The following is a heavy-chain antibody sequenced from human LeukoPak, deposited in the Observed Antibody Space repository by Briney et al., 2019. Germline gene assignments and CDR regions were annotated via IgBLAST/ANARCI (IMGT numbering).Heavy chain of an antibody. J-gene: IGHJ4*02. Sequence: GGSLRLSCAASGFTFSSYSMNWVRQAPGKGLEWVSSISSRSSYKYYADSVKGRFTLSRDNAKNSLYLQMNSLRAEDTAVYYCARDPRYGSSGFDYWGQGTLVTVSS. D-gene: IGHD3-22*01. V-gene: IGHV3-21*01. CDR1: GFTFSSYS. CDR3: ARDPRYGSSGFDY. CDR2: ISSRSSYK.